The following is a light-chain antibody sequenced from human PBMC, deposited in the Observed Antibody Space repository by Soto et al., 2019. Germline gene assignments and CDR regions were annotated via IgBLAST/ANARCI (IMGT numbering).Light chain of an antibody. J-gene: IGKJ1*01. Sequence: DLQMTQSPSSLSASVGDRVTITCRASQGIRNDLGWYQQKPGKAPKRLIYAPSSLQSGVPSRLICNESGTELTLTISSPQPADFATYYCLQHNSYPWTFGQGTKVEIK. CDR2: APS. CDR3: LQHNSYPWT. V-gene: IGKV1-17*01. CDR1: QGIRND.